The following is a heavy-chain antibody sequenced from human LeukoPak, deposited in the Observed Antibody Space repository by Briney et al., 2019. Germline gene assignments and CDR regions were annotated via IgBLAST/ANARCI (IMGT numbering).Heavy chain of an antibody. CDR1: GDSVSSNRAA. V-gene: IGHV6-1*01. Sequence: HSQTLSLTCAISGDSVSSNRAAWTWIRQSPSRGLEWLGRTYYRSKWFNDYAESMKGRIAISPDTSKNQFSLQVNYVTPDDTAIYFCVSDIGSTGGYFDYWGQGILVTVSS. D-gene: IGHD2-8*02. CDR3: VSDIGSTGGYFDY. CDR2: TYYRSKWFN. J-gene: IGHJ4*02.